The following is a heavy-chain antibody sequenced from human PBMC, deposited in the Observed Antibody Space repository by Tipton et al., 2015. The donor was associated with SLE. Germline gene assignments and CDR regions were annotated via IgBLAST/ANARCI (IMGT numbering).Heavy chain of an antibody. CDR3: ARCWDYYDSSGSDY. V-gene: IGHV4-59*12. CDR1: GGSISSYY. Sequence: TLSLTCTVSGGSISSYYWSWIRQPPGKGLEWIGYIYYSGSTNYNPSLKSRVTISVDTSKNQFSLKLSSVTAADTAVYYCARCWDYYDSSGSDYWGQGTLVTVSS. D-gene: IGHD3-22*01. J-gene: IGHJ4*02. CDR2: IYYSGST.